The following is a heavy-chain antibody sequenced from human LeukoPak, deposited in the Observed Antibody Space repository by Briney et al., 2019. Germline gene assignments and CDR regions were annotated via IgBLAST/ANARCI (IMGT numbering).Heavy chain of an antibody. D-gene: IGHD3-3*01. CDR3: AKEPSFKPDWSDAFDI. CDR2: IRYDGSNK. Sequence: PGGSLRLSCAASGFTFSSYGMHWVRQAPGKGLEWVAFIRYDGSNKYYADSVKGRFTISRDNSKNTLYLQMNSLRAEDTAVYYCAKEPSFKPDWSDAFDIWGQGTMVTVSS. V-gene: IGHV3-30*02. CDR1: GFTFSSYG. J-gene: IGHJ3*02.